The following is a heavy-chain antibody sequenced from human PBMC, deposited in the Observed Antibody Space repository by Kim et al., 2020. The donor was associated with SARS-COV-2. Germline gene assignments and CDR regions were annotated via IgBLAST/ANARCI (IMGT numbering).Heavy chain of an antibody. V-gene: IGHV1-2*02. CDR1: GYTFTGYY. D-gene: IGHD1-26*01. CDR3: ARDRGEISGTAYYFDY. CDR2: INPNSGGT. J-gene: IGHJ4*02. Sequence: ASVKVSCKASGYTFTGYYMHWVRQAPGQGLEWMGWINPNSGGTNYAQKFQGRVTMTRDTSISTAYMELSRLRSDDTAVYYCARDRGEISGTAYYFDYWGQGTLVTVSS.